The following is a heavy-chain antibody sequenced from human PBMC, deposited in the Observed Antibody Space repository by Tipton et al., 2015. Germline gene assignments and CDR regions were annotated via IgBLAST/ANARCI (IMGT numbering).Heavy chain of an antibody. CDR3: ARGLKGISGAFDI. J-gene: IGHJ3*02. Sequence: QLVQSGAEVKMPGSSVKVSCKASGATLSGFVITWVRQAPGQGLEWMGGVIATFDIANYAEKFQGRVTITADKLTSTTFMELSGLRPEDTAIYYSARGLKGISGAFDIWGQGTLVTVSS. CDR2: VIATFDIA. CDR1: GATLSGFV. V-gene: IGHV1-69*17. D-gene: IGHD3-10*01.